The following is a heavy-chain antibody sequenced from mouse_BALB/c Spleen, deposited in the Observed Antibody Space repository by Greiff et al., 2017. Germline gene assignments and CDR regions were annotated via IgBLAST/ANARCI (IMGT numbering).Heavy chain of an antibody. Sequence: EVNVVESGGGLVQPGGSLKLSCAASGFTFSSYGMSWVRQTPDKRLELVATITSNGGSTYYPDSVKGRFTISRDNAKNTLYLQMSSLKSEDTAMYYCARAGYDGFDYWGQGTTLTVSS. V-gene: IGHV5-6-3*01. D-gene: IGHD2-2*01. CDR1: GFTFSSYG. J-gene: IGHJ2*01. CDR2: ITSNGGST. CDR3: ARAGYDGFDY.